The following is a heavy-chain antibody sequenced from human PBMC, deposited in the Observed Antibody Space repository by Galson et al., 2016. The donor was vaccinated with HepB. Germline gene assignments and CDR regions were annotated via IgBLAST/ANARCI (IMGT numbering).Heavy chain of an antibody. CDR2: IYYDGSRE. J-gene: IGHJ6*04. CDR1: GFTFSSHG. Sequence: SLRLSCAASGFTFSSHGMNWVRQAPGKGLEWVAGIYYDGSREFYSDSVKGRFTISRDDSKSTVYLQMNSLRGEETAVYYCAGDISYYSLGVWGKGTTVSVSS. CDR3: AGDISYYSLGV. V-gene: IGHV3-33*01.